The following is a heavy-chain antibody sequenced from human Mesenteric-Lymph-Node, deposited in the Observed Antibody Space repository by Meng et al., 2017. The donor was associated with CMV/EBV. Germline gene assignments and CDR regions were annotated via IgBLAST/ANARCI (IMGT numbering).Heavy chain of an antibody. J-gene: IGHJ4*02. CDR1: GGPFSCYY. CDR2: TNHSGST. CDR3: ARGSSYDILTGYFDY. V-gene: IGHV4-34*01. D-gene: IGHD3-9*01. Sequence: QGQLHQWGAGLLEPSEPPSVTGPGQGGPFSCYYWNWIRQSPEKGLEWIGETNHSGSTTYNPSFTSRIIISVDTSTNQISLNMSSVTAADTAVYYCARGSSYDILTGYFDYWGQGALVTVSS.